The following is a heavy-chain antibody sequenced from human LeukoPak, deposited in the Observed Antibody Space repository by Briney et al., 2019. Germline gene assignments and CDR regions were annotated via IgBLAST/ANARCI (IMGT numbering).Heavy chain of an antibody. CDR2: ISPDGRSE. CDR3: AKDYGGVSNF. J-gene: IGHJ4*02. D-gene: IGHD3-16*01. Sequence: PGGSLRLSCAASGFTFSSYGMHWVRQSPGKGLEWLALISPDGRSEYYAGSVKGRFTISRDNSKSTVYLQMNSLRPDDTALYYCAKDYGGVSNFWGQGTLVTVSS. CDR1: GFTFSSYG. V-gene: IGHV3-30*18.